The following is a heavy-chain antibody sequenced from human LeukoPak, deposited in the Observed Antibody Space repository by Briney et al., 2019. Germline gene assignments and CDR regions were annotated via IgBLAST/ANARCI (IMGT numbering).Heavy chain of an antibody. CDR3: ARTLAGTPYYYYYYMDV. CDR2: MNPNSGNT. V-gene: IGHV1-8*01. J-gene: IGHJ6*03. CDR1: GYTFTSYD. Sequence: ASVKVSCKASGYTFTSYDINWVRQATGQGLEWLGWMNPNSGNTGYAQKFQGRVTMTRNTSISTAYMELSSLRSEDTAVYYCARTLAGTPYYYYYYMDVWGKRTTVTVSS. D-gene: IGHD1-26*01.